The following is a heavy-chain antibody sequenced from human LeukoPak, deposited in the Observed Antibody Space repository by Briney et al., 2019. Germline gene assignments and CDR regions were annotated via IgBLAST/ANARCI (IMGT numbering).Heavy chain of an antibody. CDR1: GFTFSSYT. D-gene: IGHD3-16*02. CDR3: ARAHHRRVYDYVWGSYPY. Sequence: GGSLRLSCAASGFTFSSYTMNWVRQAPGKGLEWVSSISSSSSYIYYADSVKGRFTISRDNAKNSLYLQMNSLRAEDTAVYYCARAHHRRVYDYVWGSYPYWGQGTLVTVSS. CDR2: ISSSSSYI. J-gene: IGHJ4*02. V-gene: IGHV3-21*01.